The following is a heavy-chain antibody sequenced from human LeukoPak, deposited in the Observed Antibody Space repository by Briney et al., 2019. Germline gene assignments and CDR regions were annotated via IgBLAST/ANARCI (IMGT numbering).Heavy chain of an antibody. D-gene: IGHD6-13*01. V-gene: IGHV3-23*01. CDR3: AKDRHSSSWYSFFDY. CDR1: GFTFSSYA. CDR2: ISGSGGST. J-gene: IGHJ4*02. Sequence: GGSLRPSCAASGFTFSSYAMSWVRQAPGKGLEWVSAISGSGGSTYYADSVKGRFTISRDNFKNTLYLQMNSLRAEDTAVYYCAKDRHSSSWYSFFDYWGQGTLVTVSS.